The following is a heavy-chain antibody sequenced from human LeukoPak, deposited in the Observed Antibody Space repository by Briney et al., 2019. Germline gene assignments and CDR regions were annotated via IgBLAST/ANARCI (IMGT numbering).Heavy chain of an antibody. CDR2: ISADNGNT. V-gene: IGHV1-18*01. CDR3: ARYGSGDYYYYYMDV. CDR1: GYTFSSYD. Sequence: ASVKVSCKASGYTFSSYDISWVRQAPGEGLEWMGWISADNGNTNHAQNLQGRVTMTTDTSTSTAYMELRSLRSDDTAVYYCARYGSGDYYYYYMDVWGKGTTVTISS. J-gene: IGHJ6*03. D-gene: IGHD3-10*01.